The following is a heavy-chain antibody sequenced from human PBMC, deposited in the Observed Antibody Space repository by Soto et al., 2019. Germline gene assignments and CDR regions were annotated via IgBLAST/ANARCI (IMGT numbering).Heavy chain of an antibody. Sequence: SETLSRTCTVSGGSVSSGSYYWSWIRQPPGKGLEWIGYIYYSGSTNYNPSLKSRVTISVDTSKNQFSLKLSSVTAADTAVYSCARERTGTTVAYNWFDPWGQGTLV. V-gene: IGHV4-61*01. J-gene: IGHJ5*02. CDR1: GGSVSSGSYY. D-gene: IGHD4-17*01. CDR3: ARERTGTTVAYNWFDP. CDR2: IYYSGST.